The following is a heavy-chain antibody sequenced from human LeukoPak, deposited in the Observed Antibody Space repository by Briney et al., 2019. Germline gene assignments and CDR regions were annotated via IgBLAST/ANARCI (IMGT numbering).Heavy chain of an antibody. J-gene: IGHJ3*02. V-gene: IGHV3-48*01. CDR3: ARVMDIVVVVAARREGATAFDI. Sequence: GGSLRLSCAASGFTFSSYSMNWVRQAPGKGLEWVSYISSSSSTIYYADSVKGRFTISRDNAKNSLYLQMNSLRAEDTAVYYCARVMDIVVVVAARREGATAFDIWGQGTMVTVSS. CDR1: GFTFSSYS. CDR2: ISSSSSTI. D-gene: IGHD2-15*01.